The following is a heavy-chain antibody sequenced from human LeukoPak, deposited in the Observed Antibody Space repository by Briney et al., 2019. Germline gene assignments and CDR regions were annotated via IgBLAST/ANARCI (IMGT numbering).Heavy chain of an antibody. CDR3: AKASSTSGWYDGLDI. J-gene: IGHJ3*02. D-gene: IGHD6-19*01. Sequence: GGSLRLSCAASGITFDDYAMHWVRQAPGKGLEWVSGLSWNSGIMCYADSVKGRFTISRDNAKKSLYLQMNSLRTEDTALYYCAKASSTSGWYDGLDIWGQGTGVTVSS. CDR2: LSWNSGIM. CDR1: GITFDDYA. V-gene: IGHV3-9*01.